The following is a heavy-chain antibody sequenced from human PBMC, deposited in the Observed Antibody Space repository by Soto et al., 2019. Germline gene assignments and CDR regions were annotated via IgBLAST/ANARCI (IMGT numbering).Heavy chain of an antibody. J-gene: IGHJ3*02. Sequence: QVQLVQSGAEVKKPGSSVKVSCKASGGTFSSYTISWVRQAPGQGLEWMGRIIPILGIANYAQKFQGRVTITADKSTSTAYMELSSLRSEDTAVYYCARVNDLLSSSSSGEDAFDIWGQGTMVTVSS. CDR3: ARVNDLLSSSSSGEDAFDI. D-gene: IGHD6-6*01. CDR2: IIPILGIA. V-gene: IGHV1-69*02. CDR1: GGTFSSYT.